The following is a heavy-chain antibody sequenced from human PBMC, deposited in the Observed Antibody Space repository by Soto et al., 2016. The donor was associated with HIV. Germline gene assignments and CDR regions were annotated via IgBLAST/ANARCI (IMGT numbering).Heavy chain of an antibody. CDR1: GFTFSSYS. D-gene: IGHD3-10*01. CDR3: AAPSSWFGDYYYYYGMDV. Sequence: EVQLVESGGGLVQPGGSLRLSCAASGFTFSSYSMNWVRQAPGKGLEWVSYISSSSSTIYYADSVKGRFTISRDNAKNSLYLQMNSLRAEDTAVYYCAAPSSWFGDYYYYYGMDVWGQGTTVTVSS. CDR2: ISSSSSTI. J-gene: IGHJ6*02. V-gene: IGHV3-48*04.